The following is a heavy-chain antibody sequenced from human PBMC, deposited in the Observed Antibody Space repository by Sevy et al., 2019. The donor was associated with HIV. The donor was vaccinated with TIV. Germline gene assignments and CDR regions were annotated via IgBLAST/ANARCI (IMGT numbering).Heavy chain of an antibody. V-gene: IGHV3-48*03. J-gene: IGHJ4*02. CDR3: ARDLPPAATTVAHFDC. Sequence: GGSLRLSCAASGFSFSSYEMNWVRQAPGKGLEWLSYISNSGSSVYYSDSVRGRFTISRDNARNSLYLQMNSLRAEDTAVDYGARDLPPAATTVAHFDCWGQGTLVTVSS. CDR1: GFSFSSYE. CDR2: ISNSGSSV. D-gene: IGHD4-17*01.